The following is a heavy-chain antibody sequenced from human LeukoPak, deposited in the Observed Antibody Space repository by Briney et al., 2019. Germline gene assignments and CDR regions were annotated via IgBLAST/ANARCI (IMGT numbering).Heavy chain of an antibody. Sequence: SETLSLTCAVYGGSFSGYYWSWIRQPPGKGLEWIGEINHSGSTNYNPSLKSRVTISVDTSKNQFSLKLSSVTAADTAVYYCARRSSGWYRGCYMDVWGKGTTVTISS. CDR1: GGSFSGYY. CDR2: INHSGST. V-gene: IGHV4-34*01. CDR3: ARRSSGWYRGCYMDV. J-gene: IGHJ6*03. D-gene: IGHD6-19*01.